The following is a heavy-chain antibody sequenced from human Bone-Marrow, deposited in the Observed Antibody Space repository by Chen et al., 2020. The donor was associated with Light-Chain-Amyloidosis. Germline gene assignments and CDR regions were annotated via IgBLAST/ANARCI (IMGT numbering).Heavy chain of an antibody. CDR1: GFTFSSYG. D-gene: IGHD6-13*01. CDR3: AKEVPGFWYYFDY. J-gene: IGHJ4*02. V-gene: IGHV3-30*18. CDR2: ISYDGSNK. Sequence: QVQLVESGGGVVQPGRSLRLSCAASGFTFSSYGMHWVRQAPGKGLDWVAVISYDGSNKYSANSVKGRFTISRDNSKNTLYLQMNSLRAEDTAVYYCAKEVPGFWYYFDYWGQGILVTVSS.